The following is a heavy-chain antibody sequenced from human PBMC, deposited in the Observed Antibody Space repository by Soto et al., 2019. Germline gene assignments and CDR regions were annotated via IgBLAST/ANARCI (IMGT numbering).Heavy chain of an antibody. CDR1: GASIRSGYY. CDR3: AATGLRRRNHRIDV. CDR2: IYHSGTT. V-gene: IGHV4-38-2*01. D-gene: IGHD3-10*01. J-gene: IGHJ6*02. Sequence: SETLSLTCAVSGASIRSGYYWARIRQPPGKGLEWIGSIYHSGTTYYNPSLKSRVTISVDTSKNQFSLKLSSVTAADTAVYYCAATGLRRRNHRIDVWGQGTTVTASS.